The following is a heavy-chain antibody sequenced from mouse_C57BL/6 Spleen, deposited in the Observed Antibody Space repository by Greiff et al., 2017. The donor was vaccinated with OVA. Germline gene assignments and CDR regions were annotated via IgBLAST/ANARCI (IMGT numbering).Heavy chain of an antibody. CDR3: ARSYDGYHEGAWFAY. J-gene: IGHJ3*01. Sequence: QVQLQQPGAELVMPGASVKLSFKASGYPFTSYWKPLVKQRPGQGLEWIGEIDPSDSYTNYNQKFKGKSTLTVDKSSSTAYMQLSSLTSEDSAVYYCARSYDGYHEGAWFAYWGQGTLVTVSA. CDR2: IDPSDSYT. D-gene: IGHD2-3*01. V-gene: IGHV1-69*01. CDR1: GYPFTSYW.